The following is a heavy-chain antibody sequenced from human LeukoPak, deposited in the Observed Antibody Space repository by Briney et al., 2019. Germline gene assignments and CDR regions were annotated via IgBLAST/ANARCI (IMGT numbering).Heavy chain of an antibody. D-gene: IGHD1-26*01. Sequence: VGSLRLSCAASGFTVSSNYMSWVRQAPGKGLEWVSVIYSGGSTYYADSVKGRFTISRDNSKNTLYLQMNSLRAEDTAVYYCARGGSGSSPFDYWGQGTLVTVSS. CDR2: IYSGGST. V-gene: IGHV3-66*01. CDR3: ARGGSGSSPFDY. J-gene: IGHJ4*02. CDR1: GFTVSSNY.